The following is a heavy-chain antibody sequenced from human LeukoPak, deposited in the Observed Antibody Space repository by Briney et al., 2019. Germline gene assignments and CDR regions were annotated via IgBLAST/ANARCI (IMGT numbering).Heavy chain of an antibody. CDR2: IIPIFGTA. J-gene: IGHJ5*02. Sequence: SVRVSCKASGGTFSSYAISWVRQAPGQGLEWMGGIIPIFGTANYAQKFQGRVTITADKSTNTAYMELSSLRSEDTAVYYCARDVCSSTSCWFDPWGQGTLVTVSS. CDR3: ARDVCSSTSCWFDP. CDR1: GGTFSSYA. D-gene: IGHD2-2*01. V-gene: IGHV1-69*06.